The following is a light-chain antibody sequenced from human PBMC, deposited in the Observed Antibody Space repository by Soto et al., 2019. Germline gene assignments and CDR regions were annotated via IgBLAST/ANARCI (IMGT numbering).Light chain of an antibody. CDR2: DAS. J-gene: IGKJ4*01. Sequence: EIVLTQSPAILSLSPGERATLSCRASQSVSSYLAWYQQKPGQAPRLLIYDASNRATGIPARFSGSGSGTDFTLTISSLEPEDFAVYYCQQRSNWRVTFGGGTKVEIK. V-gene: IGKV3-11*01. CDR1: QSVSSY. CDR3: QQRSNWRVT.